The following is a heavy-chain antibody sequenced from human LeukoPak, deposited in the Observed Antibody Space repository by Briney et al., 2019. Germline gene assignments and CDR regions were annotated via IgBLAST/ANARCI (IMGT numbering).Heavy chain of an antibody. CDR1: GYTFTSYA. V-gene: IGHV1-3*01. D-gene: IGHD6-13*01. Sequence: GASVKVSCKASGYTFTSYAMHWVRQAPGQRLEWMGWINAGNGNTKYSQKFQARVTITRDTSASTAYTELSSLRSEDTAVYYCARVPGQLVSQFDPWGQGTLVTVSS. CDR2: INAGNGNT. CDR3: ARVPGQLVSQFDP. J-gene: IGHJ5*02.